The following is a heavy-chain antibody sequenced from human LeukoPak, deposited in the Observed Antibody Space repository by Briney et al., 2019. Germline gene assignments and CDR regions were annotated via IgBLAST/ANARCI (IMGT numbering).Heavy chain of an antibody. J-gene: IGHJ5*02. V-gene: IGHV3-48*04. D-gene: IGHD2-8*01. CDR2: ISSSSSTI. CDR1: GFTFSSYS. CDR3: ARDADGLGSLIDP. Sequence: GGSLRLSCAASGFTFSSYSMNWVRQAPGKGLEWVSYISSSSSTIYYADSVRGRFTISRDNAKNSLYLQMNSLRAEDTAVYYCARDADGLGSLIDPWGQGALVTVSS.